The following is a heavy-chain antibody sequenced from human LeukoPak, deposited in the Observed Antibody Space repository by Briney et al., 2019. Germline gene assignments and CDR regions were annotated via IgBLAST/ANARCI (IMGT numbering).Heavy chain of an antibody. CDR1: GYTLTELS. D-gene: IGHD3-10*01. Sequence: ASVKVSCKVSGYTLTELSMHWVRQAPGKGLEWMGGFDPEDGETIYAQKFQGRVTMTEDTSTGTAYMELSSLRSEGTAVYYCATVVTMVRGVIVNWFDPWGQGTLVTVSS. CDR2: FDPEDGET. V-gene: IGHV1-24*01. J-gene: IGHJ5*02. CDR3: ATVVTMVRGVIVNWFDP.